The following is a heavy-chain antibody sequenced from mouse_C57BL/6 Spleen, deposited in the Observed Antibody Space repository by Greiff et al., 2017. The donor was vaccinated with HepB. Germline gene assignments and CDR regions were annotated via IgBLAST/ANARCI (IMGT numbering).Heavy chain of an antibody. V-gene: IGHV1-82*01. CDR2: IYPGDGDT. CDR1: GYAFSSSW. CDR3: ARLYSNYPYYAMDY. Sequence: VKVVESGPELVKPGASVKISCKASGYAFSSSWMNWVKQRPGKGLEWIGRIYPGDGDTNYNGKFKGKATLTADKSSSTAYMQLSSLTSEDSAVYFCARLYSNYPYYAMDYWGQGASVTVSS. D-gene: IGHD2-5*01. J-gene: IGHJ4*01.